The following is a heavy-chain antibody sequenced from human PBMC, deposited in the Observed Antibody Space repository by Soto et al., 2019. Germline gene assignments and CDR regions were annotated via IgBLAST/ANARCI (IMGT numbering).Heavy chain of an antibody. J-gene: IGHJ4*02. CDR3: ARDHRLAAMVILFDY. CDR1: GGTFSSYA. D-gene: IGHD5-18*01. V-gene: IGHV1-69*13. CDR2: IIPIFGTA. Sequence: SVKVSCKASGGTFSSYAISWVRQAPGQGLEWMGGIIPIFGTANYAQKFQGRVTITAGESTSTAYMELSSLRSEDTAVYYCARDHRLAAMVILFDYWGQGTLVTVSS.